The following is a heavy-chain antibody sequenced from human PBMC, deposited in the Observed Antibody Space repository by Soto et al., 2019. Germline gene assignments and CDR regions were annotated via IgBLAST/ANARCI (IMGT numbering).Heavy chain of an antibody. D-gene: IGHD2-2*01. Sequence: GGSLRLSCAASVFTFSSYAMSWVRQAPGKGLEWVSAISGSGGSTYYADSVKGRFTISRDNSKNTLYLQMNSLRAEDTAVYYCAKDQAYCSSTSCYEYYFDYWGQGTLVTVSS. CDR3: AKDQAYCSSTSCYEYYFDY. CDR1: VFTFSSYA. CDR2: ISGSGGST. V-gene: IGHV3-23*01. J-gene: IGHJ4*02.